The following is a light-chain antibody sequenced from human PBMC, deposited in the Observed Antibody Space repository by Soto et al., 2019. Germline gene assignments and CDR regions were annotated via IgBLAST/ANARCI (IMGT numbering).Light chain of an antibody. CDR1: QSVSSSY. J-gene: IGKJ1*01. CDR3: QQYGSSPLT. CDR2: GAS. V-gene: IGKV3-20*01. Sequence: EIVLTQSPGTLSLSPGERATLSCRASQSVSSSYLAWYQQKPGQAPRLLIYGASSRATGIPDRFSGSGSGTDFTLNISRLEPADFAVYYCQQYGSSPLTFGQGTKVEIK.